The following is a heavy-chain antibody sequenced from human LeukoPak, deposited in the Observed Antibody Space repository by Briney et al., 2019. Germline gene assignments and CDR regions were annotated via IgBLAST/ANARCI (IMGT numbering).Heavy chain of an antibody. D-gene: IGHD3-10*02. CDR1: GFSFSSYD. CDR2: INSRSSYI. V-gene: IGHV3-21*01. Sequence: GGSLRLSCVVSGFSFSSYDMHWVRQAPGKGLEWVSSINSRSSYIFYAESMKGRFTISRDNAKNSLFLQMDGLRAEDTAVYYCTRRGGLSSGRSFDYWGQGTLVTVSS. CDR3: TRRGGLSSGRSFDY. J-gene: IGHJ4*02.